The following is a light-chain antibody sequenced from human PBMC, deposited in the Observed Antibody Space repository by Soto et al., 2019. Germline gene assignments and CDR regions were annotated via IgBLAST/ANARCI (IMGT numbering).Light chain of an antibody. J-gene: IGLJ1*01. CDR3: SSYTSSSTLYV. CDR1: SSDVGGYNY. Sequence: HSALTQPPSASASPGQSVTISCTGTSSDVGGYNYVSWYQQHPGKAPKLMIYDVSNRPSGVSNRFSGSKSGNTASLTISGLQAEDEADYYCSSYTSSSTLYVFGTGTKVTVL. CDR2: DVS. V-gene: IGLV2-14*01.